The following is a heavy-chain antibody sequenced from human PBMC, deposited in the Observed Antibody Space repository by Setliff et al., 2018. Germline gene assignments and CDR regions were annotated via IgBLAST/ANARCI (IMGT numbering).Heavy chain of an antibody. Sequence: PSETLSLTCNVSGGSISSYSWSWIRQAPGKGLEWIGYLYYSGNTNYNPSLKSRVTISGDTSQNYFSLKLTSVTEADTAVYYCARGPPGYYYYMNAWGQGTTVTAP. J-gene: IGHJ6*03. V-gene: IGHV4-59*08. CDR1: GGSISSYS. CDR3: ARGPPGYYYYMNA. CDR2: LYYSGNT.